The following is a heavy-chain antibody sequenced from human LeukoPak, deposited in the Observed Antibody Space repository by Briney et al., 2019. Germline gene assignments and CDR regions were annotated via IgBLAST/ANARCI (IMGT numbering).Heavy chain of an antibody. Sequence: AGGSLRLSCAASGFTFSSYWMSWVRQAPGKGLEWIGSIYYSGGTYYNPSLKSRVTISVDTSKNQFSLKLSSVTAADTAVYYCARDTTYYDYVWGSYRFDAFDIWGQGTMVTVSS. V-gene: IGHV4-39*07. CDR2: IYYSGGT. CDR1: GFTFSSYW. D-gene: IGHD3-16*02. CDR3: ARDTTYYDYVWGSYRFDAFDI. J-gene: IGHJ3*02.